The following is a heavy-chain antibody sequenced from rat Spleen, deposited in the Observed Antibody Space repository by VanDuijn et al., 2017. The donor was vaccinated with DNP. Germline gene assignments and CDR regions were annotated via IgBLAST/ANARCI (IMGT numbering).Heavy chain of an antibody. CDR3: ERPNNAGFAY. Sequence: EVQLVESGGGLLQPGRSLKLSCAVSGFSFSNYDMAWVRQAPSRGLEWVASITNSGDSTYYRDSVKGRFTISRDNAKITLYLQMNSLRSEDMATYYCERPNNAGFAYWGQGTLVTVSS. D-gene: IGHD1-10*01. J-gene: IGHJ3*01. V-gene: IGHV5-25*01. CDR2: ITNSGDST. CDR1: GFSFSNYD.